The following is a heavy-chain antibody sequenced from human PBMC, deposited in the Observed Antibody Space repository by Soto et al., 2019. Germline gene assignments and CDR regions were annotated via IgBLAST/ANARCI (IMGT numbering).Heavy chain of an antibody. D-gene: IGHD2-2*01. J-gene: IGHJ4*02. CDR3: ARAAPNLYCSSTSCYLDY. Sequence: QVQLVQSGAEVKKPGSSVKVSCKASGGTFSSYAISWVRQAPGQGLEWMGGIIPIFGTANYAQKFQGRVTITADESTSTAYMELSSLRSEDTAVYYCARAAPNLYCSSTSCYLDYWGQGTLVTVSS. CDR1: GGTFSSYA. CDR2: IIPIFGTA. V-gene: IGHV1-69*01.